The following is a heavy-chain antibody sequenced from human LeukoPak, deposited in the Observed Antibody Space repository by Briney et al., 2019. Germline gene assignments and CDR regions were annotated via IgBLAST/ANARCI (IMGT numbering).Heavy chain of an antibody. D-gene: IGHD4-17*01. J-gene: IGHJ4*02. CDR3: ASGGNGDYYFDY. Sequence: SETLSLTCTVSGGSVSSGSYYWSWIRQPPGRGLEWIGYIFYTESTNYNPSLKSRVTISVDTSKNQFFLKLSSVTAADTAVYYCASGGNGDYYFDYWGQGTLVTVSS. CDR1: GGSVSSGSYY. CDR2: IFYTEST. V-gene: IGHV4-61*01.